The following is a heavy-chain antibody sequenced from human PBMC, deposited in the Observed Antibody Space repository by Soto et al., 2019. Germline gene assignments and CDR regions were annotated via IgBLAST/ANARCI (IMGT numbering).Heavy chain of an antibody. V-gene: IGHV4-34*01. CDR2: INHRGIT. CDR3: ARHFVAVVIKGWGS. CDR1: GGSFSGYY. D-gene: IGHD3-22*01. Sequence: SETLSLTCAVYGGSFSGYYWSWIRQTPGKGLQWLGEINHRGITKYSPSLRSRATISLDTSKNQFSLKVISVTAADTAVYYCARHFVAVVIKGWGSWGQGTLVTVSS. J-gene: IGHJ5*02.